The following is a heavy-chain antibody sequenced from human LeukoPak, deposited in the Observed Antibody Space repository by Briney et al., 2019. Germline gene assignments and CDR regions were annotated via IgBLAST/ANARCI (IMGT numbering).Heavy chain of an antibody. CDR2: IYPGDSDT. CDR3: ARSLARYCSSTSCYRGVWFDP. CDR1: GYSFTSYW. V-gene: IGHV5-51*01. J-gene: IGHJ5*02. D-gene: IGHD2-2*01. Sequence: GESLKISCKGSGYSFTSYWIGWVRQMPGKGLEWMGIIYPGDSDTRYSPSFQGQVTISADKSISTAYLQWSSLEASDTAMYYCARSLARYCSSTSCYRGVWFDPWGPGTLVTVSS.